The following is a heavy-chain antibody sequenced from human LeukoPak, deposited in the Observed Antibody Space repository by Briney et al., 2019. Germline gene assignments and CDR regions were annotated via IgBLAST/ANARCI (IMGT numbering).Heavy chain of an antibody. Sequence: GGSLRLSCAASGFTFSSYGMTWVRQAPGKGLEWVSYISSSSSTIYYADSVKGRFTISRDNAKNSLYLQLNSLRAEDTAVYYCARGEAVAGNDHWGQGALVTVSS. J-gene: IGHJ4*02. D-gene: IGHD6-19*01. CDR2: ISSSSSTI. CDR3: ARGEAVAGNDH. CDR1: GFTFSSYG. V-gene: IGHV3-48*01.